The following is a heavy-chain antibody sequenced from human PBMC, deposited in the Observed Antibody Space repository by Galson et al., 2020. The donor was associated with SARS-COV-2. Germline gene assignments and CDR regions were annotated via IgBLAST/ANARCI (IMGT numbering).Heavy chain of an antibody. CDR1: GFTFSLYA. J-gene: IGHJ1*01. V-gene: IGHV3-23*01. Sequence: GESLKISCAASGFTFSLYATWVRQAPGRGLEWVSSVSGTGFGTFYADSVKGRFTISRDNSKNTLHLQMNSLRAEDTAIYYCAKDYYNFWRGTYYGTEYFQDWGQGTLVTVSS. CDR3: AKDYYNFWRGTYYGTEYFQD. CDR2: VSGTGFGT. D-gene: IGHD3-3*01.